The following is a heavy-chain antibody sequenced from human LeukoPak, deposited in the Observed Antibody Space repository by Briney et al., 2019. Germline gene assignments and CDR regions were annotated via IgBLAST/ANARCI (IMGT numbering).Heavy chain of an antibody. V-gene: IGHV4-34*12. CDR3: ARHAIMTSIATYNWLDP. CDR2: IFETGST. Sequence: KPSETLSLTCAVYGGSFSGYYWSWIRQSPGKGLEWIGSIFETGSTYYNPSLKSRVAISVDTAKNEFSLKLTSMTAADAAVYFCARHAIMTSIATYNWLDPWGPGTLVTVSS. J-gene: IGHJ5*02. D-gene: IGHD2-21*02. CDR1: GGSFSGYY.